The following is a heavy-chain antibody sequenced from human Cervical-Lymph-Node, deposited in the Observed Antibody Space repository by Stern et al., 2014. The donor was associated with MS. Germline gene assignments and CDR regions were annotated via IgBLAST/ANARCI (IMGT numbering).Heavy chain of an antibody. CDR2: ISYSGST. D-gene: IGHD3-3*01. Sequence: VQLVESGPGLVKPSETLSLTCTVSGGSISIYYWSWIRQPPGKGLEWIGYISYSGSTNYNPSLKSRVTISEDTSKNQFSLNLSSVTAADTAVYYCARHSYYDFWSGYYYYYGLDVWGQGTTVTVSS. V-gene: IGHV4-59*01. CDR3: ARHSYYDFWSGYYYYYGLDV. J-gene: IGHJ6*02. CDR1: GGSISIYY.